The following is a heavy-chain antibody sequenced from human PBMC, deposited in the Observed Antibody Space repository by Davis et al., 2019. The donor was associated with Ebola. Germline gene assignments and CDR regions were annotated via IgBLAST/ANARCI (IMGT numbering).Heavy chain of an antibody. CDR2: IFYSGDT. CDR1: GASVKTNDDH. V-gene: IGHV4-30-4*01. J-gene: IGHJ5*02. D-gene: IGHD6-13*01. CDR3: ARSSRVISWYEKVWFDP. Sequence: MPSETLSLTCTVSGASVKTNDDHWSWFRQPPGKGLEWIGHIFYSGDTHFNPSLQGRVAMSVDTSKNRFSLEVASVTAADTAMYYCARSSRVISWYEKVWFDPWGQGTLVTVSS.